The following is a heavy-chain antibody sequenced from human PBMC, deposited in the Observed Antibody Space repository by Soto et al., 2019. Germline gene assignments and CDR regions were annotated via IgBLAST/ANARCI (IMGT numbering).Heavy chain of an antibody. CDR2: IRPDGSST. V-gene: IGHV3-74*01. J-gene: IGHJ4*02. D-gene: IGHD2-2*02. CDR1: GFTFSDYW. CDR3: GRDHTGPSTIDY. Sequence: GGSLRLSCAASGFTFSDYWMHWVRQAPGKGLMWVGSIRPDGSSTYYADSVQGRFTISRDNAKNAVYLQLHSLSADDTAVYYCGRDHTGPSTIDYCGQGTLVTVSS.